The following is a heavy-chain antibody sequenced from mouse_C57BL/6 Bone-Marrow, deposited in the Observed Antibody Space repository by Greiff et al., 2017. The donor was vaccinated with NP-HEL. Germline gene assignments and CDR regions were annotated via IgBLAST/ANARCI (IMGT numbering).Heavy chain of an antibody. CDR3: ARWGNCYAMDY. J-gene: IGHJ4*01. CDR2: ISSGSSTI. CDR1: GFTFSDYG. Sequence: EVQLVESGGGLVKPGGSLKLSCAASGFTFSDYGMHWVRQAPEQGLEWVAYISSGSSTIYYADTVKGRFTISRDNAKNTLFLQLTSLMSEDTAMYYCARWGNCYAMDYWGRGTAATVSA. V-gene: IGHV5-17*01. D-gene: IGHD2-1*01.